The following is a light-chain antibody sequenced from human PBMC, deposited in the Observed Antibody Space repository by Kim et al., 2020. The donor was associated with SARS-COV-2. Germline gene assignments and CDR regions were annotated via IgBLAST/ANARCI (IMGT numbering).Light chain of an antibody. CDR1: SGSIASSY. CDR3: QAYDNTEWE. Sequence: NFMLTQPHSVSESPGKTVTISCTRSSGSIASSYVQWFQQRPASAPTTVIYEDYHRPSGVPDRFSGSTDRSTNSASLTISGLKTENEADYYCQAYDNTEWELGGGTQLTVL. CDR2: EDY. V-gene: IGLV6-57*03. J-gene: IGLJ3*02.